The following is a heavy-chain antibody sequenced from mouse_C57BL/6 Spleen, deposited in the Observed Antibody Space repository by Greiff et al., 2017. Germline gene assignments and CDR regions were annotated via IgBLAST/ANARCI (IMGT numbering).Heavy chain of an antibody. Sequence: DVQLQESGPELVKPGASVKMSCKASGYTFTDYNMHWVKQSHGKSLEWIGYINPNNGGTSYNQKFKGKATLTVNKSSSTAYMELRSLTSEDSAVYYCARDYDYDVGAMYYWGQGTSVTVSS. CDR3: ARDYDYDVGAMYY. J-gene: IGHJ4*01. V-gene: IGHV1-22*01. CDR2: INPNNGGT. CDR1: GYTFTDYN. D-gene: IGHD2-4*01.